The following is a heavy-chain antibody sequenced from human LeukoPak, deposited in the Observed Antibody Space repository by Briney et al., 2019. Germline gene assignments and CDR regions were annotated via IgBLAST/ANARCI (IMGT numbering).Heavy chain of an antibody. CDR3: ARDRPDYYGSGRGAYGMDV. J-gene: IGHJ6*02. CDR1: GFTFSSYW. CDR2: INSDGSST. D-gene: IGHD3-10*01. V-gene: IGHV3-74*01. Sequence: GGSLRLSCAASGFTFSSYWMHWVRQAPGKGLVWVSRINSDGSSTSYADSVKGRFTISRDNAKNTLYLQMNSLRAEDTAVYYCARDRPDYYGSGRGAYGMDVWGQGTTVTVSS.